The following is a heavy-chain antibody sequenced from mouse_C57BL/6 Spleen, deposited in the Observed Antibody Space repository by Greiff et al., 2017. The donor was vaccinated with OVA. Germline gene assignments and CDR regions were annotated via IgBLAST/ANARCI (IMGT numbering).Heavy chain of an antibody. CDR2: ISSGGSYT. V-gene: IGHV5-6*01. CDR1: GFTFSSYG. Sequence: DVQLVESGGDLVKPGGSLKLSCAASGFTFSSYGMSWVRQTPDKRLEWVATISSGGSYTYYPDSVKGRFTISRDNAKNTLYLQMSSLKSEDTAMYYCARRVYYYGAMDYWGQGTSVTVSS. D-gene: IGHD1-1*01. J-gene: IGHJ4*01. CDR3: ARRVYYYGAMDY.